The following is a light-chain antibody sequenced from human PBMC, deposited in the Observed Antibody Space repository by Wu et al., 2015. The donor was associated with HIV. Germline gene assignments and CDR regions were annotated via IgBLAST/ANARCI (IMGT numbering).Light chain of an antibody. V-gene: IGKV3-15*01. Sequence: EIVMTQSPATLSVSPGERATLSCRASQSVSSNLAWYQQKPGQGPRLLIYGASTRATGIPARFSGSGSGTEFTLTISSLLSEDFAVYYYDNWRLTSGQGTKVELK. CDR1: QSVSSN. CDR3: DNWRLT. J-gene: IGKJ1*01. CDR2: GAS.